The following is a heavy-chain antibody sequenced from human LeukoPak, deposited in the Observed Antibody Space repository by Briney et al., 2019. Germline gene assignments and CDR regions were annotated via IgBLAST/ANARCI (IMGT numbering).Heavy chain of an antibody. D-gene: IGHD2-2*01. CDR2: IRYDGSNK. CDR3: AKCDRIVVPAGECYLDY. V-gene: IGHV3-30*02. Sequence: GGSLRLSCAASGFTFSSYGMHWVREAPGKGVEWVAFIRYDGSNKYYADSVKGRFTISRDNSKNTLYLQMNSLRAEDTAVYYCAKCDRIVVPAGECYLDYWGQGTLVTVSS. CDR1: GFTFSSYG. J-gene: IGHJ4*02.